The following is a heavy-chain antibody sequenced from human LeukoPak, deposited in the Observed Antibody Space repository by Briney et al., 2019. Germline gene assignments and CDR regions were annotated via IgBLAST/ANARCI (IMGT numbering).Heavy chain of an antibody. D-gene: IGHD6-13*01. CDR2: TKYDGSEK. Sequence: GGSLRLSCAASGFTVSSYWMSWVRQAPGKGLEWVANTKYDGSEKYYVDSGKGRFTISRDSAKNSLYLQMNSLRAEDTAVYYCARDIEAAGLFLDYWGQGTLVTVYS. CDR3: ARDIEAAGLFLDY. V-gene: IGHV3-7*01. J-gene: IGHJ4*02. CDR1: GFTVSSYW.